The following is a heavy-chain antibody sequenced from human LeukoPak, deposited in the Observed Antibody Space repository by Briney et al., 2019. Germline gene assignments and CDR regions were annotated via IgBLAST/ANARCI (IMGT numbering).Heavy chain of an antibody. J-gene: IGHJ4*02. V-gene: IGHV3-48*02. CDR1: GFTFSRYT. D-gene: IGHD3-3*01. CDR2: ISSSSSTT. CDR3: ARGTGYYDFWSGPRPYYFDY. Sequence: GGSLRLSCVASGFTFSRYTMNWVRQAPGKGLEWVSYISSSSSTTYYADSVKGRFTISRDNAKNSVFLQMNSLRDEDTAVYYCARGTGYYDFWSGPRPYYFDYWGQGTLVTVSS.